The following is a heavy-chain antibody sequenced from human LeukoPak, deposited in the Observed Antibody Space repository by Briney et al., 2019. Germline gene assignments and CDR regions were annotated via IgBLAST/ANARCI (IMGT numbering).Heavy chain of an antibody. J-gene: IGHJ4*02. D-gene: IGHD6-13*01. CDR3: ARVGIAAADVDY. Sequence: SETLSLTCTVSGGSISSSSYYWGWIRQPPGKGLEWIGSIYYSGSTYYNPSLKSRVTISADTSKNQFSLKLSSVTAADTAVYYCARVGIAAADVDYWGQGTLVTVSS. CDR2: IYYSGST. CDR1: GGSISSSSYY. V-gene: IGHV4-39*07.